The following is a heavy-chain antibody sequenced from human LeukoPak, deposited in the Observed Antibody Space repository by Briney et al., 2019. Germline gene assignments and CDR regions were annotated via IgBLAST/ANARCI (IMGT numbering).Heavy chain of an antibody. Sequence: GASVKVSCKASGYTFTSYDINWVRQATGQGLEWMGWMNPNSGNTGYAQKFQGRVTMTRNTSISTAYMELSSLRSEDPAVYYCARGGGCKWELPITDYWGQGTLVTVSS. V-gene: IGHV1-8*01. CDR3: ARGGGCKWELPITDY. J-gene: IGHJ4*02. D-gene: IGHD1-26*01. CDR1: GYTFTSYD. CDR2: MNPNSGNT.